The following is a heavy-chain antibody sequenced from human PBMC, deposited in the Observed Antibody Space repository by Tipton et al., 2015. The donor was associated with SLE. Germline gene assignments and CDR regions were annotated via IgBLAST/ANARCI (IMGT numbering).Heavy chain of an antibody. CDR1: GGSFSGYY. CDR2: INHSGST. CDR3: ARGRRYSSSYYYGMDA. Sequence: TLSLTCAVYGGSFSGYYWSWIRQPPGKGLEWIGEINHSGSTNYNPSLKSRVTISVDTSKNQFSLKLSSVTAADTAVYYCARGRRYSSSYYYGMDAWGQGTTVPVSS. D-gene: IGHD6-6*01. V-gene: IGHV4-34*01. J-gene: IGHJ6*02.